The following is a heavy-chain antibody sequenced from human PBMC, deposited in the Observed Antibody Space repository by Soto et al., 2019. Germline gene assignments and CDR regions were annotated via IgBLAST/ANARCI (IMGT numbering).Heavy chain of an antibody. CDR1: GGSISNSY. D-gene: IGHD2-21*01. V-gene: IGHV4-59*01. CDR2: IYYSGST. J-gene: IGHJ4*02. CDR3: ARWTYCGTVSCYGSWY. Sequence: QVQLQESGPGLVKPSETLSLTCTVSGGSISNSYWSWIRQPPGKGLEWIGHIYYSGSTNYNPSLKSRVTISVDTSNNQVSLNLNSVSAADTAVYYCARWTYCGTVSCYGSWYRGQGTLVTVSS.